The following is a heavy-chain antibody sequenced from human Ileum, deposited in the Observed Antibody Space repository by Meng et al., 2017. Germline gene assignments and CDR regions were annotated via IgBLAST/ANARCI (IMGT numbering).Heavy chain of an antibody. CDR3: ARGRYASVGFDY. Sequence: GESLKISCAASGFTFNSYWMHWVRQAPGKGLVWVSRIKSDGSRTEYADSVKGRFTISRDNAKNMLYLQMNSLRAEDTAVYYCARGRYASVGFDYWGQGTRVTVSS. D-gene: IGHD2-2*01. J-gene: IGHJ4*02. CDR1: GFTFNSYW. CDR2: IKSDGSRT. V-gene: IGHV3-74*01.